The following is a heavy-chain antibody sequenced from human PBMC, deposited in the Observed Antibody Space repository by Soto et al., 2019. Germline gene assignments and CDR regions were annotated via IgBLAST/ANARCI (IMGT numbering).Heavy chain of an antibody. CDR1: GGTFSSYA. CDR2: IIPIFGTA. CDR3: ARDRGWELPDAFDI. J-gene: IGHJ3*02. Sequence: ASVKVSCKASGGTFSSYAISWVRQAPGQGLEWMGGIIPIFGTANYAQKFQGRVTITADESTSTAYMELSSLRSEDTAVYYCARDRGWELPDAFDIWGQGTMVTVSS. V-gene: IGHV1-69*13. D-gene: IGHD1-26*01.